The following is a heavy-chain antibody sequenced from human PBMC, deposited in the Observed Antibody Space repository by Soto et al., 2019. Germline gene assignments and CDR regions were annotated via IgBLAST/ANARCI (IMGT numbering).Heavy chain of an antibody. CDR3: ARNMVGATYDAFDI. J-gene: IGHJ3*02. V-gene: IGHV3-21*01. CDR1: GFPFSTYN. CDR2: ISSNSNYI. Sequence: EVQLVESGGGLVKPGGSLRLSCAASGFPFSTYNMNWVRQAPEKGLEWVSSISSNSNYIYYADSVKGRFTISSDNAKNSLYLQMNSPRDEATAVYYCARNMVGATYDAFDIWGQGTMHTVSS. D-gene: IGHD1-26*01.